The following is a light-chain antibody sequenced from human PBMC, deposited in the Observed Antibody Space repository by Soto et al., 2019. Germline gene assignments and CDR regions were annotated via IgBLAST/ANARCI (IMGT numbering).Light chain of an antibody. V-gene: IGLV2-11*01. J-gene: IGLJ2*01. CDR3: CSYAGSYILI. Sequence: QSALTQPRSVSGSPGQSVTISCTGTSSDVGGYNYVSWYQQHPGKVPKLMTFDVSKRPSGVPDRFSGSKSGNTASLTISGLQAEDEADYHCCSYAGSYILIFGGGTKLTVL. CDR2: DVS. CDR1: SSDVGGYNY.